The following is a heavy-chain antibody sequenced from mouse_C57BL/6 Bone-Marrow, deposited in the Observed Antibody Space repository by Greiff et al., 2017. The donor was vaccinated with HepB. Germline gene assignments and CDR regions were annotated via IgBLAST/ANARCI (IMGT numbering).Heavy chain of an antibody. V-gene: IGHV14-4*01. CDR1: GFNIKDDY. CDR3: TTSGYDGFAY. J-gene: IGHJ3*01. Sequence: EVQLQQSGAELVRPGASVKLSCTASGFNIKDDYMHWVKQRPEQGLEWIGWIDPENGDTEYASKFQGKATITTATSSNTAYLQLSRLTSEDTAVYYCTTSGYDGFAYWGQGTLVTVSA. CDR2: IDPENGDT. D-gene: IGHD2-2*01.